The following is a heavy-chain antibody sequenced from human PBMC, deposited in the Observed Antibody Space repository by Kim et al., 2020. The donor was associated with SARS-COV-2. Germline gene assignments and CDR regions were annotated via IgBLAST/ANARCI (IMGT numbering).Heavy chain of an antibody. CDR1: GFIFSNYA. Sequence: GGSLRLSCAASGFIFSNYAMNWVRQAPGKGLEWVSAISGRSGSTYYADSVKGRFTISRENSKNTLFLQMNSLGAEDTAVYYCAKLGDYDYPEIDYLDYWGQGTLVTVSS. V-gene: IGHV3-23*01. CDR3: AKLGDYDYPEIDYLDY. CDR2: ISGRSGST. D-gene: IGHD5-12*01. J-gene: IGHJ4*02.